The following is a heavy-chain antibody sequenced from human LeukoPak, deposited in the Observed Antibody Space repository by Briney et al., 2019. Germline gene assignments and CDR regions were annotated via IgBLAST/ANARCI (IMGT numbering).Heavy chain of an antibody. V-gene: IGHV3-30*04. Sequence: GRSLRLSCAASGFTFSSYATHWVRQAPGKGLEWVAVISYDGSNKYYADSVKGRFTISRDNSKNTLYLQMNSLRAEDTAVYYCARDYGYSYGVDAFDIWGQGTMVTVSS. CDR1: GFTFSSYA. CDR3: ARDYGYSYGVDAFDI. J-gene: IGHJ3*02. D-gene: IGHD5-18*01. CDR2: ISYDGSNK.